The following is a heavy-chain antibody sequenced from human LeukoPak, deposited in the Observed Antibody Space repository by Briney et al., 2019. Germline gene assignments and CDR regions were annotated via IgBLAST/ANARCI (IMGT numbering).Heavy chain of an antibody. CDR1: GYTFSNYD. CDR3: ARGPPESTSSDY. V-gene: IGHV1-8*01. CDR2: MKPKSTNT. Sequence: AAVKVSCKASGYTFSNYDIDWVRQAPGQGLEWLGLMKPKSTNTGYAQQFQGRVTMTRNTSISPPYMELSSLRSDDTAVYYCARGPPESTSSDYWGQGTLVTVSS. J-gene: IGHJ4*02. D-gene: IGHD2-2*01.